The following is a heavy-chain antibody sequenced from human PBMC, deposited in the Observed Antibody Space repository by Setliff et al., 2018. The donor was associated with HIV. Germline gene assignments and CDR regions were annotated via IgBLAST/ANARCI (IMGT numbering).Heavy chain of an antibody. CDR2: INSASGGT. V-gene: IGHV1-2*02. J-gene: IGHJ6*03. Sequence: ASVKVSCKASGGTFSSHAISWVRQAPGQGLEWMAWINSASGGTNYAQNFQGRVTVTRDTSINTVYLEVNGLKSDDTAVYYCARLSIPAYYYMDVWGKGTTVTVSS. CDR3: ARLSIPAYYYMDV. D-gene: IGHD2-21*01. CDR1: GGTFSSHA.